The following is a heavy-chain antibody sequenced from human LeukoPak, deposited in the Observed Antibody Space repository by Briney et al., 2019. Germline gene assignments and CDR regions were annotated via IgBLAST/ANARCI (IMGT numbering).Heavy chain of an antibody. CDR2: IYYGGNT. CDR3: ARHDSSGPYNAFDI. CDR1: GGSISSSSYY. J-gene: IGHJ3*02. D-gene: IGHD3-22*01. Sequence: SETLSLTCTVSGGSISSSSYYWGWIRQPPGEGLGWIGSIYYGGNTYYNPSLKSRVTMSVDTSKNQFSLKLSSVTAADTAVYYCARHDSSGPYNAFDIWGQGTMVTVSS. V-gene: IGHV4-39*01.